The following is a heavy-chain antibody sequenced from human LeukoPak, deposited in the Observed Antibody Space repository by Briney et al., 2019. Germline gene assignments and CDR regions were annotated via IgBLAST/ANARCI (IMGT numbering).Heavy chain of an antibody. CDR1: GYTFTGYY. CDR3: ARDLYRDSLPVSWFDP. Sequence: ASVKVSCKASGYTFTGYYMHWARQAPGQGLEWMGWISDYNGNTNYAQKLQGRVTMTTDTSTSTAYMELRSLRSDDTAVYYCARDLYRDSLPVSWFDPWGQGTLVTVSS. D-gene: IGHD4-11*01. CDR2: ISDYNGNT. V-gene: IGHV1-18*04. J-gene: IGHJ5*02.